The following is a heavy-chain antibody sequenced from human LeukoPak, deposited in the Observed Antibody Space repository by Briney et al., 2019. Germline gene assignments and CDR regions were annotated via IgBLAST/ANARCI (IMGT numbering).Heavy chain of an antibody. V-gene: IGHV3-20*04. Sequence: GGSLRLSCAASGFTFDDYGIGWVRPAPGKGLEWVFGINWNGASTGHADPVKGRFTITRDNAKNSLYLQMNSLRAEDTALYYCAREQYQLLYSYYYMDVWGKGTTVTVSS. CDR2: INWNGAST. D-gene: IGHD2-2*02. CDR1: GFTFDDYG. J-gene: IGHJ6*03. CDR3: AREQYQLLYSYYYMDV.